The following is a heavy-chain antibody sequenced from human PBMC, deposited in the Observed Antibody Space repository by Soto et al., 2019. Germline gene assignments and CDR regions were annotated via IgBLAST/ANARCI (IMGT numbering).Heavy chain of an antibody. D-gene: IGHD3-10*01. CDR1: GGTFNNHA. Sequence: SVKVSCKASGGTFNNHAFNWVRQAPGQGLEWMGGIIPIFGTVNYAQKFQGRVAITADESTRTVYLELSSLRSEDTAVYYCARDLEFRDGNISHLDYWGQGTLVTVSS. J-gene: IGHJ4*02. V-gene: IGHV1-69*13. CDR3: ARDLEFRDGNISHLDY. CDR2: IIPIFGTV.